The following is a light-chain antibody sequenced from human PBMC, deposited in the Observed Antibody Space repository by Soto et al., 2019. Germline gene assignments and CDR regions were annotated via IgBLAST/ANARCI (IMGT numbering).Light chain of an antibody. Sequence: EMVMTQSPATLSVSLGERATLSCRASQSVGSDIAWYQQTPGQDPMLLIYGASTRATGIPARFSGSGSGTEITLTISSLQAEEFAGYDCQQYKDWPTVGEGTKVEIK. CDR3: QQYKDWPT. V-gene: IGKV3-15*01. CDR2: GAS. J-gene: IGKJ1*01. CDR1: QSVGSD.